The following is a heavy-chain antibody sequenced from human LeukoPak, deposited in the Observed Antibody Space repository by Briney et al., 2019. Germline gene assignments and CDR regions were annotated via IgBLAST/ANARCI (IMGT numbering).Heavy chain of an antibody. CDR2: IYYSGST. Sequence: SETLSLTCTVSGGSISSYYWGWIRQPPGKGLEWIGSIYYSGSTYYNPSLKSRVTISVDTSKNQFSLKLSSVTAADTAVYYCARAYDFWSGPPRPFDPWGQGTLVTVSS. D-gene: IGHD3-3*01. CDR3: ARAYDFWSGPPRPFDP. CDR1: GGSISSYY. J-gene: IGHJ5*02. V-gene: IGHV4-39*01.